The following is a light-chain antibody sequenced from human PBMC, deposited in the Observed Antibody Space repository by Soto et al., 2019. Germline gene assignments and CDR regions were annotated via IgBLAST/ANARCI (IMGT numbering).Light chain of an antibody. CDR3: LHRSNWPWT. CDR2: EAS. V-gene: IGKV3-11*01. J-gene: IGKJ1*01. CDR1: QSISSP. Sequence: IVLTQTPATLSLAPGEGASLSCRASQSISSPLAWYQQKPGKAPRLLIHEASNWATGIPARFSGSGSGTDFTLTISSLQPEDFAVYYCLHRSNWPWTFGQGTKVDIK.